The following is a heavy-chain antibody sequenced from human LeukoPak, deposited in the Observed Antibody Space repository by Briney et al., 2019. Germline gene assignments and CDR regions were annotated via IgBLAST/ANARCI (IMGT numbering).Heavy chain of an antibody. CDR2: IKQDGSEK. V-gene: IGHV3-7*01. CDR1: GFTFSSYW. D-gene: IGHD3-3*01. J-gene: IGHJ4*02. Sequence: GGSRRLSCAASGFTFSSYWMSWVRQAPGKGLEWVANIKQDGSEKYYVDSVKGRFTISRDNAKNSLYLQMNSLRAEDTAVYYCANSHSYYDFWSGYYGYFDYWGQGTLVTVSS. CDR3: ANSHSYYDFWSGYYGYFDY.